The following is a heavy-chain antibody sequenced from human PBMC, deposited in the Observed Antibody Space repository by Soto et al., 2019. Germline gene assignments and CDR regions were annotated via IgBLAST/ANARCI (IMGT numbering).Heavy chain of an antibody. CDR1: GFAFSSYA. V-gene: IGHV3-30-3*01. Sequence: PGGSLRLSCAASGFAFSSYAMHWVRQAPGKGLEWVAVISCDGSNKYYADSVKGRFTISRDNSKNTLYLQMNSLRAEDTAVYYCARGGMIVVVIYGMDVWGQGTTVTVSS. CDR3: ARGGMIVVVIYGMDV. J-gene: IGHJ6*02. D-gene: IGHD3-22*01. CDR2: ISCDGSNK.